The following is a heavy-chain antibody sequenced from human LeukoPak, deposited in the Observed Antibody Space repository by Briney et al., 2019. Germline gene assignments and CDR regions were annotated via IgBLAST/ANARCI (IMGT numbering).Heavy chain of an antibody. V-gene: IGHV3-11*01. CDR3: ARDPLGYSGYNYDDY. Sequence: GGSLRLSCAASGFTFSDYYMSWIRQAPGKGLEWVSYISSSGTTIYYAGSVRGRFTISRENAKNSLYLQMNSLRAEDTAVYYCARDPLGYSGYNYDDYWGQGTLVTVSS. CDR1: GFTFSDYY. CDR2: ISSSGTTI. J-gene: IGHJ4*02. D-gene: IGHD5-12*01.